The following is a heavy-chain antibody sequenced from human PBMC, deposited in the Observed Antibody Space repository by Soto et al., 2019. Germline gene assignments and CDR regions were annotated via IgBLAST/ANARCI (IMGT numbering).Heavy chain of an antibody. CDR1: AFTFSTYS. V-gene: IGHV3-21*06. Sequence: VHLVESGGGLVKPGGSLRLSCAASAFTFSTYSMYWVRQAPGKGLEWVSSISSSSSSIYYADSLRGRFTISRDNAKNSLHQQWNSLRGVDTGIYSCAQDKGYDAATPDSWGQGALVTVSS. J-gene: IGHJ4*02. D-gene: IGHD5-12*01. CDR3: AQDKGYDAATPDS. CDR2: ISSSSSSI.